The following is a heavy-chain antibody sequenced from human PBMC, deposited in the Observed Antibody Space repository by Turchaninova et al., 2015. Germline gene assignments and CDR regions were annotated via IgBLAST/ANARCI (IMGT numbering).Heavy chain of an antibody. CDR3: ARVGAYYYYYYMDV. CDR1: GESFIGFY. CDR2: ISHSGST. D-gene: IGHD3-10*01. Sequence: QVQLQQWGAGLLKPSETLSLTCAVYGESFIGFYWSWFRQPPKKGLAWIWEISHSGSTTYNPSLKSRVTISVDTSKNQFSLKLRSVTAADTAVYFWARVGAYYYYYYMDVWSKGTPVTVSS. V-gene: IGHV4-34*01. J-gene: IGHJ6*03.